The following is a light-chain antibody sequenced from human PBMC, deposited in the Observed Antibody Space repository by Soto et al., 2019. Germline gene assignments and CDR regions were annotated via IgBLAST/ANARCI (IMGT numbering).Light chain of an antibody. Sequence: DIQLTQSPSFLSASVGDRVAITCRASQGISQYVAWYQQKPGSAPKLLIYTASILQNGVPSRFSGTGSATEFTLTISSLQPEDFATYYCQQVISYPLTFGGGTKLEIK. V-gene: IGKV1-9*01. CDR3: QQVISYPLT. CDR2: TAS. J-gene: IGKJ4*01. CDR1: QGISQY.